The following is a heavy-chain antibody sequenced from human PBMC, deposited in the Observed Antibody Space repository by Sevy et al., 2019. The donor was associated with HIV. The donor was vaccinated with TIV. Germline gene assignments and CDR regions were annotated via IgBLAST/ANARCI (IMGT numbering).Heavy chain of an antibody. CDR2: IKQDQSEK. Sequence: GESLKISCETSGFIFTDYWMSWVRQIPGKGLEWVATIKQDQSEKYYVDSVKGGFAISRDSAMKSVSLQMNGLRAEDTARYFCAREVGGFNWRPYYFDSWGQGTLVTVSS. D-gene: IGHD3-3*01. J-gene: IGHJ4*02. V-gene: IGHV3-7*01. CDR3: AREVGGFNWRPYYFDS. CDR1: GFIFTDYW.